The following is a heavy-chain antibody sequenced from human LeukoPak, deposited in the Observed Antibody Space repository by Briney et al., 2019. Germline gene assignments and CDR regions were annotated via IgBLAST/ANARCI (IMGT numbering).Heavy chain of an antibody. D-gene: IGHD5-18*01. Sequence: GGSLRLSCAASGFTFSNYAMTWVRQAPGKGLEWVSSVSGSGASTFYADSVKGRFTISRDNSKDTLYLQMNSLRAEDTAVYYCASRHTSMDYFDYWGQGAPVTVSS. J-gene: IGHJ4*02. V-gene: IGHV3-23*01. CDR3: ASRHTSMDYFDY. CDR2: VSGSGAST. CDR1: GFTFSNYA.